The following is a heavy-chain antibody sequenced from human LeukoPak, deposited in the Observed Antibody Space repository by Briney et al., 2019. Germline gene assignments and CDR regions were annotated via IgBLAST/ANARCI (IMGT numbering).Heavy chain of an antibody. J-gene: IGHJ5*02. CDR2: ISYDGSNK. Sequence: PGRSLRFSCAASGFTFSSYGMHWVRQAPGKGLEWVAVISYDGSNKYYADSVKGRFTISRDNSKNTLYLQMNSLRAEDTAVYYCAKAPYDILTGYSPSWGQGTLVTVSS. CDR1: GFTFSSYG. V-gene: IGHV3-30*18. CDR3: AKAPYDILTGYSPS. D-gene: IGHD3-9*01.